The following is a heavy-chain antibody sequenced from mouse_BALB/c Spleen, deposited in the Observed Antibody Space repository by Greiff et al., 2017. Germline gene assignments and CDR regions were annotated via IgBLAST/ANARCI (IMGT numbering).Heavy chain of an antibody. CDR3: ARRGTTVVEGYAMDY. V-gene: IGHV4-1*02. CDR1: GFDFSRYW. Sequence: EVKLVESGGGLVQPGGSLKLSCAASGFDFSRYWMSWVRQAPGKGLEWIGEINPDSSTINYTPSLKDKFIISRDNAKNTLYLQMSKVRSEDTALYYCARRGTTVVEGYAMDYWGQGTSVTVSS. CDR2: INPDSSTI. J-gene: IGHJ4*01. D-gene: IGHD1-1*01.